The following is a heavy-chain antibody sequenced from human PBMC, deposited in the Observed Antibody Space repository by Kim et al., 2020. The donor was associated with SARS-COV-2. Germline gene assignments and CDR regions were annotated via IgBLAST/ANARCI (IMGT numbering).Heavy chain of an antibody. D-gene: IGHD3-10*01. CDR2: IRNKFNSYRT. Sequence: GGSLRLSCAASGFTFSDYHMDWVRQAPGKGLECIGHIRNKFNSYRTEYAASVKGRFTISRDDTKNSLYLHMNSLKTEDTAVYYCARVCRGPGSNSRGLYYYCGLDVWGQGTTVTVSS. V-gene: IGHV3-72*01. CDR3: ARVCRGPGSNSRGLYYYCGLDV. CDR1: GFTFSDYH. J-gene: IGHJ6*02.